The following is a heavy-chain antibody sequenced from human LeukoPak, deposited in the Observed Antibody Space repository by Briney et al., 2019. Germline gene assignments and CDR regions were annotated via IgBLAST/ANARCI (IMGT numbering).Heavy chain of an antibody. CDR1: GYSISSGYY. D-gene: IGHD4-23*01. J-gene: IGHJ3*02. CDR2: IYHSGRT. Sequence: PSETLSLTCTVSGYSISSGYYWGWIRQPPGKGLEWIGSIYHSGRTFYNPSLKSRVTISVDTSKNQFSLKLSSVTAADTAVYYCARGPTNDYGGNSGAHAFDIWGQGTMVTVSS. V-gene: IGHV4-38-2*02. CDR3: ARGPTNDYGGNSGAHAFDI.